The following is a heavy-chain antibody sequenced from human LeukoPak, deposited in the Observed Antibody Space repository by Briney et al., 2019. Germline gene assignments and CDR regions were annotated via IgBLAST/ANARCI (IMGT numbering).Heavy chain of an antibody. CDR2: ISYDGVTK. D-gene: IGHD1-26*01. CDR3: ARDLRKKWGVHAN. Sequence: GGSLRLSCAASGFTFSSYGIHWVRQAPGKGLEWVAMISYDGVTKNHADSVRGRFTISRDNSQNILFLQMDSLRAKDSAVYYCARDLRKKWGVHANWGQGTLVTVSS. V-gene: IGHV3-30*03. CDR1: GFTFSSYG. J-gene: IGHJ4*02.